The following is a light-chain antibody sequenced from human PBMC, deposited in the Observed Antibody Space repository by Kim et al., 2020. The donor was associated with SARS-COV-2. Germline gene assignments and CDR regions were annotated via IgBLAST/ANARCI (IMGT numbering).Light chain of an antibody. CDR3: EQYGDSLT. CDR2: GAS. V-gene: IGKV3-20*01. J-gene: IGKJ4*01. Sequence: LSPRERATLACRASQSVTSSYLAWYQQKPGQAPRLLIYGASSRATGIPDRFSGSGSGTEFTLTISRLEPEDFAVYYCEQYGDSLTFGGGTKVDIK. CDR1: QSVTSSY.